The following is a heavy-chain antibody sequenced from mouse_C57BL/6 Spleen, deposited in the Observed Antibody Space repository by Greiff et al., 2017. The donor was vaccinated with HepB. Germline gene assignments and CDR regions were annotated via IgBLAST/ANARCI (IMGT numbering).Heavy chain of an antibody. CDR1: GYTFTDYY. J-gene: IGHJ3*01. CDR2: INPYNGGT. D-gene: IGHD1-1*01. Sequence: VQLQQSGPVLVKPGASVKMSCKASGYTFTDYYMNWVKQSHGKSLEWIGVINPYNGGTSYNQKFKGKATLTVDKSSSTAYMELNSLTSEDSAVYYCARRFTTVVAASFAYWGQGTLVTVSA. V-gene: IGHV1-19*01. CDR3: ARRFTTVVAASFAY.